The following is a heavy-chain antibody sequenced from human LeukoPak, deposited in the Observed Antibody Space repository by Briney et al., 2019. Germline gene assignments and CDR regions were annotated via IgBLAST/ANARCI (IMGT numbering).Heavy chain of an antibody. CDR3: ARTIVGASVHDY. V-gene: IGHV4-38-2*02. D-gene: IGHD1-26*01. CDR2: IYHSGST. Sequence: SETLSLTCTVSGYSISSGYYWGWIRQPPGKGLEWIGSIYHSGSTYYNPSLKSRVTISVDTSKNQFSLKLSSVTAADTAVYYCARTIVGASVHDYWGQGTLVTVSS. J-gene: IGHJ4*02. CDR1: GYSISSGYY.